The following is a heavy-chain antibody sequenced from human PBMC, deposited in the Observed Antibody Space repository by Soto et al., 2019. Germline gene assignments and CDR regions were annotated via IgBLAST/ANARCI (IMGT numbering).Heavy chain of an antibody. CDR2: IYPGDSVT. CDR3: ASQGYCSGGSCYSGFR. Sequence: GESLKISCKGSGYSFTSYWIGWVRQMPGKGLEWMGIIYPGDSVTRYSPSFQGQVTISADKSISTAYLQWSSLKASDTAMYYCASQGYCSGGSCYSGFRWGQGTLVTVSS. D-gene: IGHD2-15*01. J-gene: IGHJ4*02. V-gene: IGHV5-51*01. CDR1: GYSFTSYW.